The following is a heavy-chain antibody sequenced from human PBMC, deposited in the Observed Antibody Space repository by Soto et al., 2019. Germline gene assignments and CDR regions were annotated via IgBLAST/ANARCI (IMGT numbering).Heavy chain of an antibody. CDR3: ARGRTRSSCYDY. D-gene: IGHD2-15*01. J-gene: IGHJ4*02. CDR2: ISTTGGT. CDR1: GSPFRTAD. Sequence: EVQLVESGGAWVKLGGSRRPSCEALGSPFRTADRHWVRQATGKGLEWVAAISTTGGTHYPDSVKGRFTISRDNAKNSLYLQMNSLRAGDTAVYYCARGRTRSSCYDYWGQGTLVTVS. V-gene: IGHV3-13*01.